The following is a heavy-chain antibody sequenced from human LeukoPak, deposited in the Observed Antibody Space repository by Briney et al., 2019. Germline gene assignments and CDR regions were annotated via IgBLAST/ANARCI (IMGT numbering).Heavy chain of an antibody. D-gene: IGHD3-3*01. CDR1: GYSISSGYY. Sequence: PSETLSLTCAVSGYSISSGYYWGWIRQPPGKGLEWIGSIYHSGSTYYNPSLKSRVTISVDTSKNQFSLKLSSVTAADTAVYYCARENDFWSGKAYNWFDPWGQGTLVTVSS. CDR3: ARENDFWSGKAYNWFDP. CDR2: IYHSGST. J-gene: IGHJ5*02. V-gene: IGHV4-38-2*01.